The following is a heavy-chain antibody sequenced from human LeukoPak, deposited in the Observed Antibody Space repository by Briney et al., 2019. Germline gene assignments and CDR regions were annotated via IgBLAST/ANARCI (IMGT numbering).Heavy chain of an antibody. V-gene: IGHV3-64D*09. CDR3: VKADYYDTSNYYYRYFQY. J-gene: IGHJ1*01. CDR2: ISSNGGST. CDR1: GFTFSIYT. Sequence: PGGSLRLSCSASGFTFSIYTMHWVRQAPGKGLEYVSAISSNGGSTYYADSVKGRFTLSRDNSKNTLYLQVSSLRAEDTAVYYCVKADYYDTSNYYYRYFQYWGRGTLVTVSS. D-gene: IGHD3-22*01.